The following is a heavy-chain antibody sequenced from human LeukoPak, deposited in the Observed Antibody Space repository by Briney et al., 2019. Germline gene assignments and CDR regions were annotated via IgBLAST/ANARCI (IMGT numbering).Heavy chain of an antibody. J-gene: IGHJ4*02. V-gene: IGHV1-18*01. CDR3: AREGYCSSTSCHIDY. CDR1: GYTFTSCG. D-gene: IGHD2-2*02. Sequence: ASVKVSCKASGYTFTSCGISWVRQAPGQGLEWMGWISAYNGNTNYAQKLQGRVTMTTDTSTSTAYMELRSLRSDDTAVYYCAREGYCSSTSCHIDYWGQGTLVTVSS. CDR2: ISAYNGNT.